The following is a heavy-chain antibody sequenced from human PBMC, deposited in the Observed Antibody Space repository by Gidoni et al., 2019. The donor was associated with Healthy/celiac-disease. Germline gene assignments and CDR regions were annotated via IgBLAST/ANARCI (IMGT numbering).Heavy chain of an antibody. CDR3: ARSDYDILTGYPSVGAFDI. J-gene: IGHJ3*02. D-gene: IGHD3-9*01. CDR1: GGSISSYY. V-gene: IGHV4-59*08. CDR2: IYYSGST. Sequence: SETLSLTCTVSGGSISSYYWSWIRQPPGKGLEWIGYIYYSGSTNYNPSLKSRVTISVDTSKNQFSLKLSSVTPADTAVYYCARSDYDILTGYPSVGAFDIWGQGTMVTVSS.